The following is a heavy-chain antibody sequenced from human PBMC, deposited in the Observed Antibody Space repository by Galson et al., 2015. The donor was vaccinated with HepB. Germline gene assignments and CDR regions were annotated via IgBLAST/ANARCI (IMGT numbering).Heavy chain of an antibody. CDR2: IYGDDNK. J-gene: IGHJ4*02. CDR1: GFSLNSGGVG. Sequence: PALVKPTQTLTLTCTFSGFSLNSGGVGVAWIRQPPGKALEWVALIYGDDNKRYSTSLKSRLTITKDTSINEVALTMTNMDPVDTATYYCAHDSPGGTGFDYWGQGTLVTVSS. D-gene: IGHD1-1*01. V-gene: IGHV2-5*02. CDR3: AHDSPGGTGFDY.